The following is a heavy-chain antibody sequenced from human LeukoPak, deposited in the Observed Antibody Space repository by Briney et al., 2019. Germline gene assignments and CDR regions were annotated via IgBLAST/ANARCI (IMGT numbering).Heavy chain of an antibody. J-gene: IGHJ6*03. V-gene: IGHV3-48*02. D-gene: IGHD1-1*01. CDR1: GFTFSSYS. Sequence: HPGGSLRLSCAASGFTFSSYSMNWVRQAPGKGLEWVSYISSSSSTIYYADSVKGRFTISRDNAKNSLYLQMNSLRDDDTAMYYCARGASGHSSNWNFPYYYYYMDVWGKGTTVTISS. CDR3: ARGASGHSSNWNFPYYYYYMDV. CDR2: ISSSSSTI.